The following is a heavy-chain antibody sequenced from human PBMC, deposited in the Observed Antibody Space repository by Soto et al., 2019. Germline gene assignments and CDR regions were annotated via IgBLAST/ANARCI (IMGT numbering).Heavy chain of an antibody. J-gene: IGHJ4*02. CDR2: ISAHNGNT. Sequence: QVHLVQSGAEVKKPGASVKVSCKASGYTFTSYGITWVRQAPGQGLGWMGWISAHNGNTDYAQKLQGRVIVTRDTSTSPAYMGRRSLISADTSVYYCARGRDGDYWGQGALVTVSS. V-gene: IGHV1-18*01. D-gene: IGHD6-6*01. CDR1: GYTFTSYG. CDR3: ARGRDGDY.